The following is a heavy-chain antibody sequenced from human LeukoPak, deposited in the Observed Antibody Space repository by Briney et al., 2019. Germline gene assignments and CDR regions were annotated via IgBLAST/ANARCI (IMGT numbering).Heavy chain of an antibody. Sequence: ASVKVSCKASGYTFTSYGISWVRQAPGQGLEWMGWISAYNGNTNYAQKLQGRVTMTTDTSTSTACMELRSLRSDDTAVYYCARDSPGIAAAGDYWGQGTLVTVSS. CDR3: ARDSPGIAAAGDY. D-gene: IGHD6-13*01. J-gene: IGHJ4*02. CDR2: ISAYNGNT. V-gene: IGHV1-18*01. CDR1: GYTFTSYG.